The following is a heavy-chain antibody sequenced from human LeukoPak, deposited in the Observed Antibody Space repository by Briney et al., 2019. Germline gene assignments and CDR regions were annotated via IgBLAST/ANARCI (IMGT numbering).Heavy chain of an antibody. CDR1: GYTFTGYY. V-gene: IGHV1-2*02. CDR2: ISPNSGGT. Sequence: ASVTVSCTPSGYTFTGYYMHWVRQAPGQGLEWMGWISPNSGGTNYAQNFQGRVTMTRHPSIRTACMQLSRLRSADTAVYYSARVGRGLGGYFDDWGQGTLVTVSS. CDR3: ARVGRGLGGYFDD. J-gene: IGHJ4*02. D-gene: IGHD1-26*01.